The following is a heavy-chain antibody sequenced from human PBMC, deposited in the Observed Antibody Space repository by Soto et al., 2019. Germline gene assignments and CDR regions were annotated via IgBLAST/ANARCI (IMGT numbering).Heavy chain of an antibody. Sequence: QVQLVQSGAEVKKPGSSVKVSCKASGGTFSTYTITWVRQAPGQGLEWLGRIIPIIGIINYAQKFQGRVTISADKFTDTAYMELTGLRSADTAVYYCAGDPDSHYNDSHASSYPWGQGTLVTVSS. CDR2: IIPIIGII. J-gene: IGHJ5*02. V-gene: IGHV1-69*08. CDR1: GGTFSTYT. D-gene: IGHD4-4*01. CDR3: AGDPDSHYNDSHASSYP.